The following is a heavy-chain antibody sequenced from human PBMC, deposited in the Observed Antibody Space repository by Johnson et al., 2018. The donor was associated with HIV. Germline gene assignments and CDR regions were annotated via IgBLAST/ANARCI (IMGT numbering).Heavy chain of an antibody. D-gene: IGHD1-26*01. V-gene: IGHV3-9*01. CDR2: ISWNSGSI. CDR3: ASSESFGAFDI. J-gene: IGHJ3*02. Sequence: VQLVESGGGLVQPGRSLRLSCAASGFTFDDYAMHWVRQAPGKGLEWVSGISWNSGSIGYADSVKGRFTISRDNAKNYLYLQMNSLRAEDTAVYYCASSESFGAFDIWGQGTMVTVSS. CDR1: GFTFDDYA.